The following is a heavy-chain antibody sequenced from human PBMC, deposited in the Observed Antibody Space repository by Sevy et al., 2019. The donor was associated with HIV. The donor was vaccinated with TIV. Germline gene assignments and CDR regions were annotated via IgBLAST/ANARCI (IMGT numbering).Heavy chain of an antibody. CDR2: ISSSSSTI. D-gene: IGHD2-15*01. J-gene: IGHJ4*02. V-gene: IGHV3-48*01. Sequence: GGSLRLSCAASGFTFSSYSMNWVRQAPGKGLEWVSYISSSSSTIYYADSVKGRFTISRDNAKNSLYLQMNSLRAKDTAVYSGACSGPCAFGGGYVSFDYWGQGTLVTVSS. CDR1: GFTFSSYS. CDR3: ACSGPCAFGGGYVSFDY.